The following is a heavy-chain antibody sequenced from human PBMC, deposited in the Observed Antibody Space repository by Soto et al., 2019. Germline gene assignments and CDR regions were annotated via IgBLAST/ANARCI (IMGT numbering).Heavy chain of an antibody. CDR1: GFTFSSYG. V-gene: IGHV3-30*18. CDR3: AKDRYSSGWYGLDY. D-gene: IGHD6-19*01. CDR2: ISYDGSNK. Sequence: QVQLVESGGGVVQPGRSLRLSCAASGFTFSSYGMHWVRQAPGKGLEWVAVISYDGSNKYYADSVKGRFTISRDNSKNPLYLQMNSLRAEDTAVYYCAKDRYSSGWYGLDYWGQGTLVTVSS. J-gene: IGHJ4*02.